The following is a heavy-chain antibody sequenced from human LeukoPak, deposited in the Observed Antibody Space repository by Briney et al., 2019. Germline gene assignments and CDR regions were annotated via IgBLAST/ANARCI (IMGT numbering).Heavy chain of an antibody. CDR1: GFTFGSYA. Sequence: PGRSLRLSCAASGFTFGSYAMHWVRQAPGKGLEWVAVISYDGNNKYYADSVKGRFTISRDNSKNTLYLQMNSLRAEDTAVYYCARDPNLGVAGTPKYFQHWGQGTLVTVSS. V-gene: IGHV3-30-3*01. J-gene: IGHJ1*01. CDR2: ISYDGNNK. CDR3: ARDPNLGVAGTPKYFQH. D-gene: IGHD6-19*01.